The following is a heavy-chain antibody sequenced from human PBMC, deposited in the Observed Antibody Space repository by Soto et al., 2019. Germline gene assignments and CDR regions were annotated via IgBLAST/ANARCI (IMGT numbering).Heavy chain of an antibody. D-gene: IGHD5-12*01. CDR1: GGSISSYY. V-gene: IGHV4-4*07. Sequence: SETLSLTCTVSGGSISSYYWSWIRQPAGKGLEWIGRIYTSGSTNYNPSLKSRVTMSVDTSKNQFSLKLNSVTAADTAVYYCARDGYSGYDDLGFDYWGQGTLVTVSS. CDR3: ARDGYSGYDDLGFDY. J-gene: IGHJ4*02. CDR2: IYTSGST.